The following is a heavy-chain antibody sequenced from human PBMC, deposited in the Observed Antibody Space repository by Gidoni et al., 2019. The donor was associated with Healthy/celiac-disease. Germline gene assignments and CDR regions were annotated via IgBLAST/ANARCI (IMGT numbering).Heavy chain of an antibody. J-gene: IGHJ2*01. CDR1: GFTFSSYA. CDR3: AKLVWYFDL. D-gene: IGHD2-8*02. V-gene: IGHV3-23*01. CDR2: ISGSGGST. Sequence: EGQLLESGGGLVQPGGSLRRPCAASGFTFSSYAMSWVRQAPGKGLEWVSAISGSGGSTYYAASVKGRFTISRDNSKNTLYLQMNSLSAEDTAVYYCAKLVWYFDLWGRGTLVTVSS.